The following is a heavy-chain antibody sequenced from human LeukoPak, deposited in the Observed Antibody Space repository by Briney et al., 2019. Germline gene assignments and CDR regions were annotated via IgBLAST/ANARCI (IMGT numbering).Heavy chain of an antibody. CDR1: GYTFTSYY. D-gene: IGHD2-15*01. J-gene: IGHJ5*02. V-gene: IGHV1-46*01. CDR2: INPSGGST. CDR3: ARDAGPVVVATNWFDP. Sequence: ASVKVSCKASGYTFTSYYMHWVRQAPGQGLEWMGIINPSGGSTSYAQKYQGRVTMTRDMSTSTVYMELSSLRSEDTAVHYCARDAGPVVVATNWFDPWGQGTLVTVSS.